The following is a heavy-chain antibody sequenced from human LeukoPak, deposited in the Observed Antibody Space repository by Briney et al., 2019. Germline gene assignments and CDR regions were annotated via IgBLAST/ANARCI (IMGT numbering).Heavy chain of an antibody. Sequence: PSGTLSLTCAVSGGSISSSNWWSWVRQPPGKGLEWIGEIYRRGSTNYNPSLRRRVTISVDKSKNQFSLKLSSVTAADTAMYYCATYRGASGYHFDYWGQGTLVTVSS. CDR3: ATYRGASGYHFDY. J-gene: IGHJ4*02. CDR1: GGSISSSNW. V-gene: IGHV4-4*02. D-gene: IGHD5-12*01. CDR2: IYRRGST.